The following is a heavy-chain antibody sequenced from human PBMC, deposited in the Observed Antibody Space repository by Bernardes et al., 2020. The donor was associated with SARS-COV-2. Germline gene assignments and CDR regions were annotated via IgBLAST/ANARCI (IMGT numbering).Heavy chain of an antibody. CDR3: ATTSPWYQLGPNWFDP. CDR1: GYTLTELS. Sequence: ASMKVSCKVSGYTLTELSMHWVRQAPGKGLEWMGGFDPEDGETIYAQKFQGRVTMTEDTSTDTAYMELSSLRSEDTAVYYCATTSPWYQLGPNWFDPWGQGTLVTVSS. D-gene: IGHD2-2*01. V-gene: IGHV1-24*01. CDR2: FDPEDGET. J-gene: IGHJ5*02.